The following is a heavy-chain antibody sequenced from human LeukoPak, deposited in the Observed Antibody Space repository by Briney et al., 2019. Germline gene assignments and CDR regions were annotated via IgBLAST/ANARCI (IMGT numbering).Heavy chain of an antibody. J-gene: IGHJ3*02. CDR3: ASGDGSYYAFDI. V-gene: IGHV3-7*01. CDR2: IKGDGIER. CDR1: GFTFNSYW. Sequence: PGGSLRLSFVVSGFTFNSYWTTWVRQAPGRGLEWVANIKGDGIERYYPDSVKGRFTISRDNAKNSLYLQMNSLRAEDTAVYYCASGDGSYYAFDIWGQGTMVTVSS. D-gene: IGHD1-26*01.